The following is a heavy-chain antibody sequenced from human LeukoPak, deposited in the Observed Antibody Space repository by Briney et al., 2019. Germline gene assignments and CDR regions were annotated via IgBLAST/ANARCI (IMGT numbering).Heavy chain of an antibody. D-gene: IGHD2-15*01. CDR3: ARDRGGFTYGEYYFDY. V-gene: IGHV4-61*01. CDR2: VNYSGST. Sequence: SETLSLTCTVSGGSVSSDNHCWSWIRQPPGKGLEWIEYVNYSGSTKYNPSLKSRVSISADTSRSQVSLKLSSVTAADTAVYYCARDRGGFTYGEYYFDYWGQGSLVTVSS. CDR1: GGSVSSDNHC. J-gene: IGHJ4*02.